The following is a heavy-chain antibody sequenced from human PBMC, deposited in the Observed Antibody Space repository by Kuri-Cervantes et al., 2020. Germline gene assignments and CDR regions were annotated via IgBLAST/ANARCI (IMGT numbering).Heavy chain of an antibody. CDR1: GFTFSSYG. CDR3: ARERSEWFGKLLSPLDY. V-gene: IGHV3-33*01. J-gene: IGHJ4*02. D-gene: IGHD3-10*01. Sequence: GESLKISCAASGFTFSSYGMHWVRQAPGKGLEWVAVIWYDGSNKYYADSVKGRFTISRDNSKNTLYLQMNSPRAEDTAVYYCARERSEWFGKLLSPLDYWGQGTLVTVSS. CDR2: IWYDGSNK.